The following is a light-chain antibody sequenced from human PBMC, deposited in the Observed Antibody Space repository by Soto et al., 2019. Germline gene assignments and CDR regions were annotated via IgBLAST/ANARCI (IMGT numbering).Light chain of an antibody. CDR2: DAS. CDR3: QQYQSSWT. CDR1: QSISSW. J-gene: IGKJ1*01. Sequence: DIQMTQSPSTLSASVGDRVIITCRASQSISSWLAWYQQKPGKAPNLLIYDASSLESGVPSRFSGSGSGTEFTLTISSLQPDDFANYYCQQYQSSWTFGQGTKVEIK. V-gene: IGKV1-5*01.